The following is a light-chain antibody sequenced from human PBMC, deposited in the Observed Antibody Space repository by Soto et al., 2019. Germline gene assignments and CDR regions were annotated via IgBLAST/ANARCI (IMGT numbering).Light chain of an antibody. Sequence: DIQMTQSPSSVSASVGDRVIITCRASQGISGWLARCRQKPGKAPKVPIHAASSLQSGVPSRFIGSGSGTHFTLAIGSLQPEDLATYFCLQDYTYPLTFGGGTKLEI. CDR1: QGISGW. CDR2: AAS. J-gene: IGKJ4*01. V-gene: IGKV1-12*01. CDR3: LQDYTYPLT.